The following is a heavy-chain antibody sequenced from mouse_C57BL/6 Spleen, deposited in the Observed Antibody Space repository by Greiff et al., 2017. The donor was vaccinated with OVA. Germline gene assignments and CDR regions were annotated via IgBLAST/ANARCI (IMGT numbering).Heavy chain of an antibody. CDR3: ARPYYYGSSYYAMDY. CDR2: IDPNSGGT. J-gene: IGHJ4*01. V-gene: IGHV1-72*01. CDR1: GYTFTSYW. D-gene: IGHD1-1*01. Sequence: QVQLQQPGAELVKPGASVKLSCKASGYTFTSYWMHWVKQRPGRGLEWIGRIDPNSGGTKYNEKFKSKATLTVDKPSSTAYMQLSSLTSEDAAFYYCARPYYYGSSYYAMDYWGQGTSVTVSS.